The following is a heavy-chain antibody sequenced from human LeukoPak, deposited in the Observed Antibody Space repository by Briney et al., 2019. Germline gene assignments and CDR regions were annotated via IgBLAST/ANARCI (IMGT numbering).Heavy chain of an antibody. CDR1: GFTFSSYS. CDR2: IMSSSSYI. CDR3: ARVLWDIVVVPAAIDY. V-gene: IGHV3-21*01. Sequence: PGGSLRLSCAASGFTFSSYSMNWVRQAPGKGLEWVSSIMSSSSYIYYADSVKGRFTISRDNAKNSLYLQMNSLRAEDTAVYYCARVLWDIVVVPAAIDYWGQGTLVTVSS. J-gene: IGHJ4*02. D-gene: IGHD2-2*01.